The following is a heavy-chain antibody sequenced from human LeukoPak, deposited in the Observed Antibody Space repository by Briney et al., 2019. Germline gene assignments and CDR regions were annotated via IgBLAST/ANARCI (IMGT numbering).Heavy chain of an antibody. CDR3: GKDMARIYYYGSGEIDY. CDR1: GFPFSRHG. V-gene: IGHV3-30*18. CDR2: ISNDGSNK. D-gene: IGHD3-10*01. Sequence: GGSLRLSCAASGFPFSRHGMHWVRQVPGKGLEWLAVISNDGSNKAYADSVKGRFTISRDNSNNTLHLQMNSLRAEDTAGYYCGKDMARIYYYGSGEIDYWGQGALVTVSS. J-gene: IGHJ4*02.